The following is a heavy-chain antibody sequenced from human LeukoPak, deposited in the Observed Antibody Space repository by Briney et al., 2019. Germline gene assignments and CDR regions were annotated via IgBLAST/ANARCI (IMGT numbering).Heavy chain of an antibody. V-gene: IGHV3-9*01. D-gene: IGHD6-19*01. CDR2: ISWNSGSI. Sequence: QSGGSLRLSCAASGFTFDDYAMHWVRQAPGKGLEWVSGISWNSGSIGYADSVKGRFTISRDNAKNSLYLQMNSLRAEDTALYYCAKDPIFRSSIAVAIDYWGQGTLVTVSS. CDR3: AKDPIFRSSIAVAIDY. CDR1: GFTFDDYA. J-gene: IGHJ4*02.